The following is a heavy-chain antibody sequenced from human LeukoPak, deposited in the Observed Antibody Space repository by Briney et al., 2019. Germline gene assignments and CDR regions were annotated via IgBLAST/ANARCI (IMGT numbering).Heavy chain of an antibody. CDR2: ISSSSSYT. D-gene: IGHD2-8*02. CDR1: GFTFSDYY. V-gene: IGHV3-11*06. J-gene: IGHJ6*02. Sequence: GGSLRLSCAASGFTFSDYYMSWIRQAPGKGLEWVSYISSSSSYTNYADSVKGRFTISRDSAKNTLYLQMNSLRAEDAAVYYCTRVLAGRSGLMDVWGRGTTVTVSS. CDR3: TRVLAGRSGLMDV.